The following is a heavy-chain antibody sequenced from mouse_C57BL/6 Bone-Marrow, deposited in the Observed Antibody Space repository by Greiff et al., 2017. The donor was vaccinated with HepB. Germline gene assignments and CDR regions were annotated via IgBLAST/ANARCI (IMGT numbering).Heavy chain of an antibody. CDR2: IDPENGDT. Sequence: VQLQQSGAELVRPGASVKLSCTASGFNIKDDYMHWVKQRPEQGLEWIGWIDPENGDTEYASKFQGKATITADTSSNTAYLQLSSLTSEDTAVYYCTHHYYGSSYWYFDVWGTGTTVTVSS. D-gene: IGHD1-1*01. V-gene: IGHV14-4*01. CDR1: GFNIKDDY. J-gene: IGHJ1*03. CDR3: THHYYGSSYWYFDV.